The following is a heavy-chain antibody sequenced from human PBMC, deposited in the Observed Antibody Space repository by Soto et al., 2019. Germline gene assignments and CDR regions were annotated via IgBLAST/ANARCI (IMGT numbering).Heavy chain of an antibody. V-gene: IGHV3-23*01. D-gene: IGHD3-9*01. J-gene: IGHJ4*02. Sequence: GGSLRLSCAASGFTFSSSAMTWVRQAPGKGLEWVAAISGSAGSTYYADSVKGRFTISRDNSKSTVYLQMNILTAEDTAVYYCAKDHYFERPTASDYWGQGTQVTVSS. CDR3: AKDHYFERPTASDY. CDR2: ISGSAGST. CDR1: GFTFSSSA.